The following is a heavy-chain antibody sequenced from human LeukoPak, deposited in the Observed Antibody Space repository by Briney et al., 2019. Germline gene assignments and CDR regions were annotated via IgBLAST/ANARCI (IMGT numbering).Heavy chain of an antibody. Sequence: GGSLSLSCAASGFPFTMFSMKWLRQAPGKGREWIAYIRGRSDTTYYADSVQGRFTISRDNAEDSVYLQMNSLRVEDTAVYYCARTYDFGIGPPGDAFDNWGQGTLVTVFS. V-gene: IGHV3-48*01. CDR1: GFPFTMFS. D-gene: IGHD3-3*01. CDR2: IRGRSDTT. J-gene: IGHJ3*02. CDR3: ARTYDFGIGPPGDAFDN.